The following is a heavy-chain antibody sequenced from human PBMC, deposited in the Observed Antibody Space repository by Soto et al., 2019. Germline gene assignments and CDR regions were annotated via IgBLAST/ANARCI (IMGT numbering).Heavy chain of an antibody. CDR2: VCWDDDK. J-gene: IGHJ4*02. V-gene: IGHV2-5*02. Sequence: QITLKESGPTLVKPTQTLTLTCTVSGISFDIGGVGVGWIRQPPGKALEWLGIVCWDDDKYYSPSLKSRLTITKDTSNNQVVLTMTNMDPVDTATYYCALKEKGSWVNFDFWGQGTLVTVSS. CDR3: ALKEKGSWVNFDF. D-gene: IGHD6-13*01. CDR1: GISFDIGGVG.